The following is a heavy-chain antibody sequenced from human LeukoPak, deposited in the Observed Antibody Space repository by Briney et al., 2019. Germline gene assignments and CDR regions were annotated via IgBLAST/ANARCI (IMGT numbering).Heavy chain of an antibody. D-gene: IGHD2-8*01. J-gene: IGHJ3*02. CDR2: INPNSGGT. CDR1: GYTFTGYY. V-gene: IGHV1-2*02. Sequence: ASVKVSCKASGYTFTGYYMHWVRQAPGQGLEWMGWINPNSGGTNYAQKFQGRVTMTRDTSISTVYMELSSLRSEDTAVYYCARDGVSWPKGVDIWGQGTMVTVSS. CDR3: ARDGVSWPKGVDI.